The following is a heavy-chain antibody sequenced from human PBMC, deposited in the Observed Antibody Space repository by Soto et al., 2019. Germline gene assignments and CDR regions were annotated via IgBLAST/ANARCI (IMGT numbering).Heavy chain of an antibody. CDR3: ARDLTLWFGELSRRNYYYGMDV. J-gene: IGHJ6*02. V-gene: IGHV4-4*02. Sequence: QVQLQESGPGLVKPSGTLSLTCAVSGGSISSSNWWSWVRQPPGKGLEWIGEIYHSGSTNYNPSHNSRVTRSVDKSKNQFSLKLSSVTAADTAVYYCARDLTLWFGELSRRNYYYGMDVWGQGTTVTVSS. CDR1: GGSISSSNW. CDR2: IYHSGST. D-gene: IGHD3-10*01.